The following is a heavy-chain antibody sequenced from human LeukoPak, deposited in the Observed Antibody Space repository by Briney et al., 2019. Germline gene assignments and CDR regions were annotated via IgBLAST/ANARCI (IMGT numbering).Heavy chain of an antibody. CDR2: FNSDGRSA. V-gene: IGHV3-74*01. Sequence: GSLRLSCAASGFTFSTYWMHWVRQAPGKGLVWVSRFNSDGRSAYYADSVKGRFTISRNNAKNTLYLQMNSLRAEDTAVYYCARGRYYLDSWGQGTLVTVSS. CDR3: ARGRYYLDS. J-gene: IGHJ4*02. CDR1: GFTFSTYW. D-gene: IGHD4-17*01.